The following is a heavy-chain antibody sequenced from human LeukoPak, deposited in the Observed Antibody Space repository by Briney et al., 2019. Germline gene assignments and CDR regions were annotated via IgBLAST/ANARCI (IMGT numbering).Heavy chain of an antibody. CDR2: LYPLDFDK. D-gene: IGHD2-8*01. Sequence: GESLKISCQASGSKFTSYWIAWVRQLPGHGLEWMGSLYPLDFDKTYSPSFQGQVTMSADRSINTAYLQWSSLKASDTALYYCVRQIIVPGTSQLRTFDAWGQGTQVSVSS. V-gene: IGHV5-51*01. CDR3: VRQIIVPGTSQLRTFDA. J-gene: IGHJ4*02. CDR1: GSKFTSYW.